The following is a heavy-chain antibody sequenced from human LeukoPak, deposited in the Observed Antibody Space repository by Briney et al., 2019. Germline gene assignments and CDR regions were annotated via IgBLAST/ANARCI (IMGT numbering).Heavy chain of an antibody. CDR3: AKATVTSEDYYYYYMDV. J-gene: IGHJ6*03. CDR1: GYTFTSYG. Sequence: ASVKVSCKTSGYTFTSYGISWVRQAPGQGLEWMGWISAYNGNTYHAQNLQGRVTMTTDTSTSTAYMELRSLRSDDMAVYYCAKATVTSEDYYYYYMDVWGKGTTVTVSS. V-gene: IGHV1-18*03. D-gene: IGHD4-17*01. CDR2: ISAYNGNT.